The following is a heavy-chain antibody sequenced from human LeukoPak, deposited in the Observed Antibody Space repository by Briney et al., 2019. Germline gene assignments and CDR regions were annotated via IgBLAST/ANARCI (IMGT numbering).Heavy chain of an antibody. V-gene: IGHV4-38-2*02. CDR3: ARVGGLNDYEKYFDY. Sequence: KPSETLSLTCTVSGYSISSGYYWGWIRQPPGKGLEWIGSIYHSGSTYYNPSLKSRVTISVDTSKNQFSLKLSSVTAADTAVYYCARVGGLNDYEKYFDYWGQGTLVTVSS. CDR2: IYHSGST. D-gene: IGHD4-17*01. CDR1: GYSISSGYY. J-gene: IGHJ4*02.